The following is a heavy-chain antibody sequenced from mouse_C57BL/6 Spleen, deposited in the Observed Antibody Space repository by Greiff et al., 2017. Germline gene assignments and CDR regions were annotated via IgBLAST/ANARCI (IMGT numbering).Heavy chain of an antibody. Sequence: QVHVKQSGAELVKPGASVKISCKASGYTFTDYYINWVKQRPGQGLEWIGKIGPGSGSTYYNEKFKGKATLTADKSSSTAYMQLSSLTSEDSAVYFCARGGPLYYDYDRDVYYAMDYWGQGTSVTVSS. CDR2: IGPGSGST. V-gene: IGHV1-77*01. D-gene: IGHD2-4*01. CDR1: GYTFTDYY. CDR3: ARGGPLYYDYDRDVYYAMDY. J-gene: IGHJ4*01.